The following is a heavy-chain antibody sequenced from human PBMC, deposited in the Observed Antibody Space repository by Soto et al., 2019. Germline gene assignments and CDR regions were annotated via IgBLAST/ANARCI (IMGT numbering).Heavy chain of an antibody. CDR2: ISYDGSNK. Sequence: PGGSLRLSCAASGFTFSSYGMHWVRQAPGKGLEWVAVISYDGSNKYYADSVKGRFTISRDNSKNTLYLQMNSLRAEDTAVYYCAKDTQSSGYYYFDCWGQGTLVTVSS. D-gene: IGHD3-22*01. CDR1: GFTFSSYG. J-gene: IGHJ4*02. CDR3: AKDTQSSGYYYFDC. V-gene: IGHV3-30*18.